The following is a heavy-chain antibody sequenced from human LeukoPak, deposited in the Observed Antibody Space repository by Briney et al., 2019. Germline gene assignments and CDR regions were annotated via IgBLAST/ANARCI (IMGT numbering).Heavy chain of an antibody. D-gene: IGHD3-22*01. Sequence: KAGGSLRLSCATSGFTFSRYNMNWVRQAPGKGLEWVSSITSSSIYKYYADSMKGRFTISRDNAKNSLYLQMDSLRAEDTAVYYCAREASYYDSSGYYFQFDYWGQGTLVTVSS. J-gene: IGHJ4*02. CDR3: AREASYYDSSGYYFQFDY. CDR2: ITSSSIYK. V-gene: IGHV3-21*01. CDR1: GFTFSRYN.